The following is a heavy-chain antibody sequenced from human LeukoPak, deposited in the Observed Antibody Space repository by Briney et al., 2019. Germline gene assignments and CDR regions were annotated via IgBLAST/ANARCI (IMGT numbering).Heavy chain of an antibody. V-gene: IGHV3-23*01. CDR2: ISGSGGST. CDR3: AKDYYDSSGYYVYYYFDY. CDR1: GSTFSSYA. D-gene: IGHD3-22*01. Sequence: PGGSLRLSCAASGSTFSSYAMSWVRQAPGKGLEWVSAISGSGGSTYYADSVKGRFTISRDNSKNTLYLQMNSLRAEDTAVYYCAKDYYDSSGYYVYYYFDYWGQGTLVTVSS. J-gene: IGHJ4*02.